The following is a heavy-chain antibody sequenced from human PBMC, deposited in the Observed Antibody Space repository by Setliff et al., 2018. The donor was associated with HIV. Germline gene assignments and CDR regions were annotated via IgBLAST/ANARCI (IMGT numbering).Heavy chain of an antibody. CDR3: ARGRVGATPLDY. J-gene: IGHJ4*02. CDR1: GYTFTSYG. D-gene: IGHD1-26*01. V-gene: IGHV1-18*01. Sequence: ASVKVSCKASGYTFTSYGISWVRQAPGQGLEWMGWISAYNGNTNYAQNLQGRVTLTTDTSTSTAYMELRSLRSDDTAVYYCARGRVGATPLDYWGQGTLVTVSS. CDR2: ISAYNGNT.